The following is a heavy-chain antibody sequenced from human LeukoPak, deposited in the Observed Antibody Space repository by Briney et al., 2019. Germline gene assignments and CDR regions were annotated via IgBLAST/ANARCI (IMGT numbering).Heavy chain of an antibody. Sequence: ASVKVSCKASGYTFTSYYMHWVRQAPGQGLEWMGIINPSGGSTSYTQKFQGRVTMTRDTSTSTVYMELSSLRSEDTAVYYCARGSIVAAGMGDAFDIWGQGTMVTVSS. CDR3: ARGSIVAAGMGDAFDI. CDR1: GYTFTSYY. V-gene: IGHV1-46*01. CDR2: INPSGGST. J-gene: IGHJ3*02. D-gene: IGHD6-13*01.